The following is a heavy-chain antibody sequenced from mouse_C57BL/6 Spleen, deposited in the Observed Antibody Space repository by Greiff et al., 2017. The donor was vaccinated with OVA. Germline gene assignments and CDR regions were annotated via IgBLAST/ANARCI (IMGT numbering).Heavy chain of an antibody. Sequence: EVKLMESGGGLVKPGGSLKLSCAASGFTFSSYTMSWVRQTPEKRLEWVATISGGGGNTYYPDSVKGRFTISRDNAKNTLYLQMSSLRSEDTALYYCARHYGYGYFDVWGTGTTVTVSS. CDR2: ISGGGGNT. CDR3: ARHYGYGYFDV. V-gene: IGHV5-9*01. D-gene: IGHD1-1*02. CDR1: GFTFSSYT. J-gene: IGHJ1*03.